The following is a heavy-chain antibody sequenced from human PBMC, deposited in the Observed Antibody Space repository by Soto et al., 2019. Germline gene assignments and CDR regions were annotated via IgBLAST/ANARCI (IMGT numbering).Heavy chain of an antibody. J-gene: IGHJ6*03. V-gene: IGHV4-31*03. Sequence: PSETLSLTCTVSGGSISSGGYYWSWIRQHPGKGLEWIGYIYYSGSTYYNTSLKSRVTISVDTSKNQYSLKLRSVTAADTAVYYCARDLQGYSGYDYYYYYMDVWGKGTTVTVSS. CDR3: ARDLQGYSGYDYYYYYMDV. CDR2: IYYSGST. CDR1: GGSISSGGYY. D-gene: IGHD5-12*01.